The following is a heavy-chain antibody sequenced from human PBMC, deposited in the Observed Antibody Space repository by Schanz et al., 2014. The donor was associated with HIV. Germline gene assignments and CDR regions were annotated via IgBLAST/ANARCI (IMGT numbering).Heavy chain of an antibody. Sequence: VQLVQSGAEVKEPGASVKVSCKASGYTFIDYYVHWVRQAPGQGLEWMGWINPNSGGTNYAQKFQGRVTMTRDTSISTAYMEVSRLRSDDTALYFCARDLVDSSTWYDAFDIWGQGTKVTVSS. D-gene: IGHD6-13*01. CDR2: INPNSGGT. J-gene: IGHJ3*02. CDR1: GYTFIDYY. V-gene: IGHV1-2*02. CDR3: ARDLVDSSTWYDAFDI.